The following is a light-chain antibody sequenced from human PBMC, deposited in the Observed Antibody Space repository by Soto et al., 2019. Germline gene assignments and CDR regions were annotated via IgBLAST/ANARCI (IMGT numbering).Light chain of an antibody. J-gene: IGKJ5*01. Sequence: EIVLTQSPATLSLSPGERATLSCRASQSVSSHLAWYQQKPGQAPRLLIYYASNRATGIPARFSGSGSGTDFTLTISSLEPEDFAVYYCQQRSNWPLITFGQGTRLE. CDR1: QSVSSH. V-gene: IGKV3-11*01. CDR3: QQRSNWPLIT. CDR2: YAS.